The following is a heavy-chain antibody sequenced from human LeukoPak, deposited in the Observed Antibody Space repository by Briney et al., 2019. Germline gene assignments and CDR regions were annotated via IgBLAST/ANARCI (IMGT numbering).Heavy chain of an antibody. D-gene: IGHD3-16*01. CDR2: IYHSGGT. CDR1: GASSSSGGYS. J-gene: IGHJ5*02. V-gene: IGHV4-30-2*01. Sequence: PSQTLSLTCTVSGASSSSGGYSWSWIRQPPGKGLEWIGCIYHSGGTHYNPSLKSRVTMSVDMSKNQISLNLNSVTAADTAVYYCARDIWGSSTWGPGTLVTVSS. CDR3: ARDIWGSST.